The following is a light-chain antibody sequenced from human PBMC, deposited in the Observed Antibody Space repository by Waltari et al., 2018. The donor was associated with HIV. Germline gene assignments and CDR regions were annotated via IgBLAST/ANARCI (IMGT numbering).Light chain of an antibody. V-gene: IGLV1-47*01. CDR1: SSYIGSNC. Sequence: QSVLTQPPSASGTPGQMVTISCSGGSSYIGSNCVYWNHHLPGTAPKLLVYRNNQRPSGVPDRLSGSKSGTSASLAISGLRSEDEADYYCATWNDSLVGGGTKLTVL. CDR3: ATWNDSL. CDR2: RNN. J-gene: IGLJ2*01.